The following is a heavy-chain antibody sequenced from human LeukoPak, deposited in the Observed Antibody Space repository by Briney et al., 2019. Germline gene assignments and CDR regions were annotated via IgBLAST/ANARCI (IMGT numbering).Heavy chain of an antibody. CDR1: GFTFSRNW. CDR3: VRDLGIAVAPGY. J-gene: IGHJ4*02. CDR2: INSDGSST. Sequence: PGGSLRLSCAASGFTFSRNWMHWVRQAPGKGLEWASGINSDGSSTNYADSVKGRFTISRDNAKNPLHLQMNSLRAEYTAVYYCVRDLGIAVAPGYWGQGTLVTVSS. D-gene: IGHD6-19*01. V-gene: IGHV3-74*01.